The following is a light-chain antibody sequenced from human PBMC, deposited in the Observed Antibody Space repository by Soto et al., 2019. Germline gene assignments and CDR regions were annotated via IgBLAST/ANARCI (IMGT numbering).Light chain of an antibody. J-gene: IGLJ2*01. CDR2: EVS. Sequence: QSALTQPASVSGSPGQSITISCTGTSSDVGAYNYISWYQQHPGKAPQLMIYEVSNRPSGGSTRSSGSKSGNTASLTIAWLQAEDEGDYYCSTYINGITSVIFGGGTKVTVL. V-gene: IGLV2-14*01. CDR3: STYINGITSVI. CDR1: SSDVGAYNY.